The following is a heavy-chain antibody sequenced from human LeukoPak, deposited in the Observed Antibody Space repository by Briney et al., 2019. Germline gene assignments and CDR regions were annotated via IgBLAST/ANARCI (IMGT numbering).Heavy chain of an antibody. CDR2: IRNNGDNK. J-gene: IGHJ4*02. D-gene: IGHD2-15*01. CDR1: GFTFSTYG. CDR3: ASPGGGSCCLFDY. Sequence: PGGSLRLSCAASGFTFSTYGMHWVRQAPGKGLEWVSFIRNNGDNKYYADSVKGRFTISRDNSKNTLYLQMNSLRAEDTAVYYCASPGGGSCCLFDYWGQGTLVTVSS. V-gene: IGHV3-30*02.